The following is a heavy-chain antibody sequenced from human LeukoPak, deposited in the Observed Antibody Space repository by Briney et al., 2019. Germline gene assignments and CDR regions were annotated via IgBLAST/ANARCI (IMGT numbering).Heavy chain of an antibody. D-gene: IGHD3-22*01. CDR1: GYSFTSYW. V-gene: IGHV5-51*01. CDR2: IYPGDSDT. CDR3: ARGFPRKYYYDSSGSVGYFDY. J-gene: IGHJ4*02. Sequence: GESLKISCKGSGYSFTSYWIGWVRQMPRKGLEWMGIIYPGDSDTRYSPSFQGQVTISADKSISTAYLQWSSLKASDTAMYYCARGFPRKYYYDSSGSVGYFDYWGQGTLVTVSS.